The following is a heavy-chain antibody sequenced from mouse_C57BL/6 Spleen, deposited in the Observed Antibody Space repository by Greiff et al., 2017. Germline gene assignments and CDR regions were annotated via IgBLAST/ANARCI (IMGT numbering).Heavy chain of an antibody. J-gene: IGHJ3*01. V-gene: IGHV1-15*01. CDR2: LDPETGGT. CDR3: TRKGMDDYDSWFAY. Sequence: QVQLQPSGAELVRPGASVTLSCKASGYTFTDYEMHWVKQTPVHGLEWIGALDPETGGTAYNQKFKGKAILTADKSSSTAYMELRSLTSEDSAVYYCTRKGMDDYDSWFAYWGQGTLVTVSA. D-gene: IGHD2-4*01. CDR1: GYTFTDYE.